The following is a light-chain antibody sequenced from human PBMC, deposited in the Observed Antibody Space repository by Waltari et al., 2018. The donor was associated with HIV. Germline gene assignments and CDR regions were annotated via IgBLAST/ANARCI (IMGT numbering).Light chain of an antibody. Sequence: QSVLTQPPSASGTPGKRVTISCSGSRSTIGRNTGNWYQQLPGTAPKLLIYSNNQRPSGVPDRFSGSKSGTSASLAISGLQSEDEADYYCAAWDDSLNALFGGGTKLTVL. CDR1: RSTIGRNT. CDR2: SNN. V-gene: IGLV1-44*01. J-gene: IGLJ2*01. CDR3: AAWDDSLNAL.